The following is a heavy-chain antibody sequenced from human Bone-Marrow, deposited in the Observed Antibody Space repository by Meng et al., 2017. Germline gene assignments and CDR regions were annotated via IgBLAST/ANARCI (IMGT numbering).Heavy chain of an antibody. V-gene: IGHV3-15*01. CDR2: IKSKTDGETP. D-gene: IGHD1-1*01. Sequence: EVQLGGSGGVLARPGGPLTLSCDASAFTFSNAGMSCVRQAQGRGLEWVARIKSKTDGETPDYAAPVKGRFTISRDDSENTLYLQMHSLKTEDTAGYYCNWNDFGDYWGQGALVTVSS. CDR3: NWNDFGDY. J-gene: IGHJ4*02. CDR1: AFTFSNAG.